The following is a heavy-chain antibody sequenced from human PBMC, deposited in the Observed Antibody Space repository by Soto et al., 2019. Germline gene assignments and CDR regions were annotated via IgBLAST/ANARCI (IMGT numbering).Heavy chain of an antibody. CDR1: GYTFTSYD. D-gene: IGHD3-22*01. V-gene: IGHV1-18*04. J-gene: IGHJ4*02. CDR2: ISAYTGNT. Sequence: VQLVQSGAEVKKPGASVKVSCRASGYTFTSYDINWVRQAPGQGLEWMGWISAYTGNTNYAQKLQGRVTMTTDTSTSTAYMELRSLRSDDTAVYYCAKSFFYDSSGYPTLFDYWGQGTLVTVSS. CDR3: AKSFFYDSSGYPTLFDY.